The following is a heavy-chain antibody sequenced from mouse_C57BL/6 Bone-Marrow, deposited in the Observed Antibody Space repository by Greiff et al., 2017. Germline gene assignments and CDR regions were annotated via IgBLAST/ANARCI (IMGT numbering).Heavy chain of an antibody. CDR3: ARLRLRRYFDY. Sequence: QVHVKQSGAELARPGASVKLSCKASGYTFTSYGISWVKQRTGQGLEWIGEIYPRSGNTYYNEKFKGKATLTADKSSSTAYMELRSLTSEDSAVDFCARLRLRRYFDYWGQGTTLTVSS. D-gene: IGHD1-2*01. J-gene: IGHJ2*01. CDR1: GYTFTSYG. V-gene: IGHV1-81*01. CDR2: IYPRSGNT.